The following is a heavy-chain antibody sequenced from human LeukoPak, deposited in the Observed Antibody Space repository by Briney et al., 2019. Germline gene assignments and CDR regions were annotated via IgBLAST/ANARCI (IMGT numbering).Heavy chain of an antibody. CDR2: IYPGDSDT. V-gene: IGHV5-51*01. D-gene: IGHD1-26*01. CDR3: ARYLSIVGAAYYFDY. Sequence: ESLKISCKGFGYSFTSYRVGRVRQTPGKRLGGGGIIYPGDSDTRYSPSFQGRVTISADKSISTAYLQWSSLKASDTAMYYCARYLSIVGAAYYFDYWGQGTLATVSS. J-gene: IGHJ4*02. CDR1: GYSFTSYR.